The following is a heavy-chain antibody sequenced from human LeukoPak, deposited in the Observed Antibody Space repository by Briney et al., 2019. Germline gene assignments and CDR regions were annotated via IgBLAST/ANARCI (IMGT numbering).Heavy chain of an antibody. Sequence: SETLSLTCAVYGGSFSGYYWSWIRQPPGKGLEWIGEINHSGSTNYNPSLKSRVTISVDTSKNQFSLKLSSVTAADTAVYYCVSSGYSYGYDYWGQGTLVTVSS. V-gene: IGHV4-34*01. CDR3: VSSGYSYGYDY. CDR1: GGSFSGYY. J-gene: IGHJ4*02. D-gene: IGHD5-18*01. CDR2: INHSGST.